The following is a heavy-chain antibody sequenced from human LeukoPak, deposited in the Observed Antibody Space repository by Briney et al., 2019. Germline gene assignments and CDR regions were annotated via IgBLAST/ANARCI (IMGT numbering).Heavy chain of an antibody. CDR2: ISGSGGST. Sequence: GGSLRLSCAASGFTFSSYGMSWVRQAPGKGLEWVSAISGSGGSTYYADSVKGRFTISRDNSKNTLYLQMNSLRAEDTAVYYCAKDSGYDYAYPFDYWGQGTLVTVSS. D-gene: IGHD5-12*01. CDR3: AKDSGYDYAYPFDY. CDR1: GFTFSSYG. J-gene: IGHJ4*02. V-gene: IGHV3-23*01.